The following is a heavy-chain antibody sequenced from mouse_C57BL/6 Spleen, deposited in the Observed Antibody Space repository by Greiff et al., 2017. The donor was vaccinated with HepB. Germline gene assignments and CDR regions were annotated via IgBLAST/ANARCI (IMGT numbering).Heavy chain of an antibody. D-gene: IGHD1-1*01. Sequence: EVMLVESGGGLVQPGGSLKLSCAASGFTFSDYGMAWVRQAPRKGPEWVAFISNLAYSIYYADTVTGRFTIARENAKNTLYLEMSSLRSEDTAMYYWARLGDYYGSSHWYFDVWGTGTTVTVSS. V-gene: IGHV5-15*01. J-gene: IGHJ1*03. CDR2: ISNLAYSI. CDR1: GFTFSDYG. CDR3: ARLGDYYGSSHWYFDV.